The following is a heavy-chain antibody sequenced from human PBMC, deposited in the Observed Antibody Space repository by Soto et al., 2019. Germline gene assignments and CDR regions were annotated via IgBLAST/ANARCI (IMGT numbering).Heavy chain of an antibody. J-gene: IGHJ5*02. CDR3: AKAMTSSWTLSS. CDR2: SSGSGGST. CDR1: GFTFSNYA. V-gene: IGHV3-23*01. D-gene: IGHD6-13*01. Sequence: EVQLLESGGGLVKPGGSLRLPCAASGFTFSNYAMSWVRQAPGQGLEWVSGSSGSGGSTYYTDSVKGRFTISRDDSKNTLYLQMNSLRAEDAAVYYCAKAMTSSWTLSSWGQGTLVTVSS.